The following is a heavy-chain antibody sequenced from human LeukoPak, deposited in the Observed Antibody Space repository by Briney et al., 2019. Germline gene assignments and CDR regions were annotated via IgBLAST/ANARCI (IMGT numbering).Heavy chain of an antibody. CDR1: GFTVSSNY. CDR3: ARVERSPYYYGMDV. D-gene: IGHD5-24*01. CDR2: IYSGGST. J-gene: IGHJ6*02. Sequence: HTGGSLRLSWAASGFTVSSNYMSWVRQAPGKGLEWVSVIYSGGSTYYADSVKGRFTISRDNSKNTLYLQMNSLRAEDTAVYYCARVERSPYYYGMDVWGQGTTVTVSS. V-gene: IGHV3-53*01.